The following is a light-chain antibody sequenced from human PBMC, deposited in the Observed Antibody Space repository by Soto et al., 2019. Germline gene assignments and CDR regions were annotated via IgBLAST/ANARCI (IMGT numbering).Light chain of an antibody. V-gene: IGKV3-11*01. CDR2: DAS. Sequence: EIVLTQSPATLSLSPGERATLSCRASQSVDSFLAWYQQRRGQAPRLLIYDASNRATGIPARFSGSGSGTDFNLTISSLEPEDAAVYYCQQRSKWPPITFGQGTRLEIK. CDR1: QSVDSF. J-gene: IGKJ5*01. CDR3: QQRSKWPPIT.